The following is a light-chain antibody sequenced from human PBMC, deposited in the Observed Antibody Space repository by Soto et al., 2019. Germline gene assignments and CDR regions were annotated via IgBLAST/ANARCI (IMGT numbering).Light chain of an antibody. J-gene: IGKJ4*01. V-gene: IGKV1-13*02. CDR2: DAS. Sequence: AVELIKSPSSLSASVGDRVTITCRASQGISSALAWYQQKPGKAPKLLIYDASSLESGVPSRFSGSGSGTDFTLTISSLQPEDFATYYCQQFNSYPLTFGGGTKVDIK. CDR1: QGISSA. CDR3: QQFNSYPLT.